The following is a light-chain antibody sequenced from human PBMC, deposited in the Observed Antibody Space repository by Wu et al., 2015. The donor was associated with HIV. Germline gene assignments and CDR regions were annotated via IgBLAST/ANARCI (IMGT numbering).Light chain of an antibody. V-gene: IGKV3-15*01. CDR1: QSVSTN. CDR2: GI. CDR3: HHYNNWPYS. Sequence: EIVMTQSPATLSVSPGERATLSCRASQSVSTNLAWYQHKPGQAPRPPHLRGIYQGHWVSQPGSVAVGLGQSSTLTISGLQSEDFAVYYCHHYNNWPYSFGQGTKAGDQT. J-gene: IGKJ2*03.